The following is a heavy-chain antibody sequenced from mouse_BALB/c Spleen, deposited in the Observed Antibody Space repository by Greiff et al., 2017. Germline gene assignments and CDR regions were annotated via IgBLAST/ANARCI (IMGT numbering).Heavy chain of an antibody. CDR1: GFSLTGYG. J-gene: IGHJ2*01. D-gene: IGHD1-1*01. CDR3: ARCYYGSSPYFDY. CDR2: IWGDGST. V-gene: IGHV2-6-7*01. Sequence: VQLQESGPGLVAPSQSLSITCTASGFSLTGYGVNWVRQPPGKGLEWLGMIWGDGSTDYNSALKSRLSISKDNSKSQVFLKMNSLQTDDTARYYCARCYYGSSPYFDYWGQGTTLTVSS.